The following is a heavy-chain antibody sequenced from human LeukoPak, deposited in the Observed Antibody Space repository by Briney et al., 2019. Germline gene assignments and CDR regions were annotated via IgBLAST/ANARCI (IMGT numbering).Heavy chain of an antibody. D-gene: IGHD3-3*01. CDR1: GFTFSTYW. V-gene: IGHV3-53*01. CDR2: IYSGGST. CDR3: AKAIFGVVIAYFDY. Sequence: GGSLRLSCAASGFTFSTYWMYWVRQAPGKGLEWVSVIYSGGSTYYADSVKGRFTISRDNSKNTLYLQMNSLRAEDTAVYYCAKAIFGVVIAYFDYWGQGTLVTVSS. J-gene: IGHJ4*01.